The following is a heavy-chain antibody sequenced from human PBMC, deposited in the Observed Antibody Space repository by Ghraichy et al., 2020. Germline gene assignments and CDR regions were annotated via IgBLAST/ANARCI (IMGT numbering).Heavy chain of an antibody. J-gene: IGHJ4*02. CDR1: GDSVSSNSAA. D-gene: IGHD6-19*01. CDR3: ARAYSSGWYGSGLDYFDY. Sequence: SQTLSLTCAISGDSVSSNSAAWNWIRQSPSRGLEWLGRTYYRSKWYNDYAVSVKSRITINPDTSKNQFSLQLNSVTPEDTAVYYCARAYSSGWYGSGLDYFDYWGQGTLVTVSS. CDR2: TYYRSKWYN. V-gene: IGHV6-1*01.